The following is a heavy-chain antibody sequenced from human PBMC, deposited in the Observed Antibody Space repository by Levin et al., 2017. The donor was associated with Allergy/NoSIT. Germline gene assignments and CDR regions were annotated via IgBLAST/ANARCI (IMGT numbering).Heavy chain of an antibody. CDR1: GYSFTSYW. D-gene: IGHD3-10*01. CDR2: IYPGDSDT. Sequence: KDGESLKISCKGSGYSFTSYWIGWVRQMPGKGLEWMGIIYPGDSDTRYSPSFQGQVTISADKSISTAYLQWSSLKASDTAMYYCARLTMVQGVIITGFDYWGQGTLVTVSS. V-gene: IGHV5-51*01. J-gene: IGHJ4*02. CDR3: ARLTMVQGVIITGFDY.